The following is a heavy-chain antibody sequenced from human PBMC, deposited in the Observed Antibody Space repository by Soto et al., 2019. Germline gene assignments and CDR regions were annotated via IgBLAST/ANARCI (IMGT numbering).Heavy chain of an antibody. Sequence: GASVKVSCKASGGTFSSCTIRWVRQAPGQGLEWMGRIIPILGIANYAQKFQGRVTITADKSTSTAYMELSGLRSEDTAVYYCASSPRGYSYGPDNYYYYYYMDVWGKGTTVTVSS. CDR1: GGTFSSCT. CDR2: IIPILGIA. V-gene: IGHV1-69*02. D-gene: IGHD5-18*01. CDR3: ASSPRGYSYGPDNYYYYYYMDV. J-gene: IGHJ6*03.